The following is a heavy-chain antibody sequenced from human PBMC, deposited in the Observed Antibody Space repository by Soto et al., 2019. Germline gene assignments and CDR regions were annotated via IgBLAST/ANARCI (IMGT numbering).Heavy chain of an antibody. D-gene: IGHD2-2*01. CDR2: THDSGST. V-gene: IGHV4-59*08. Sequence: SETLSITCTVCGDSVSTYYWGWIRQSPGKGLEWIGYTHDSGSTNYNPSLKSRVTMSVDTSKSQFSLKLSSVTAADTAVYYCARHSYCSSICWFDPWGLGTLVTVSS. CDR3: ARHSYCSSICWFDP. J-gene: IGHJ5*02. CDR1: GDSVSTYY.